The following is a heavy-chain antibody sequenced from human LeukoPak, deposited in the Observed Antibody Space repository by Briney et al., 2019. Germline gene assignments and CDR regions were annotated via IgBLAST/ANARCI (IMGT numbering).Heavy chain of an antibody. CDR2: MNPNSGNT. J-gene: IGHJ5*02. Sequence: ASVKVSCKASGFAFNRFDIKWVRQATGQGLEWMGWMNPNSGNTGYAQKFQGRVTMTRNTSISTAYMELSSLRSEDMAVYYCARSSSWYPNWFDPWGQGTLVTVSS. CDR1: GFAFNRFD. CDR3: ARSSSWYPNWFDP. V-gene: IGHV1-8*01. D-gene: IGHD6-13*01.